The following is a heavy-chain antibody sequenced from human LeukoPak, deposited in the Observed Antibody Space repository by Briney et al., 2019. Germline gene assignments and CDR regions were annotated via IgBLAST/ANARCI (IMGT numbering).Heavy chain of an antibody. D-gene: IGHD4-17*01. J-gene: IGHJ4*02. CDR2: IYYSGST. Sequence: SETLSLTCTVSGGSISSYYWSWIRQPPGKGLEWIGYIYYSGSTNYNPSLKSRVTISVDTSKNQFSLKLASVTAADTAVYYCARSYGDYSPLGHWGQGTPVTVSS. CDR3: ARSYGDYSPLGH. CDR1: GGSISSYY. V-gene: IGHV4-59*01.